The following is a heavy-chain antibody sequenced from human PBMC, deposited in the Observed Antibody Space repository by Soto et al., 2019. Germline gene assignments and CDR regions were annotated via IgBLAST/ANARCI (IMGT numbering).Heavy chain of an antibody. CDR1: GGSISSGYY. V-gene: IGHV4-39*01. J-gene: IGHJ5*02. D-gene: IGHD1-26*01. CDR2: IYSSGGST. Sequence: QLQLQESGPGLVKPSETLSLTCTVSGGSISSGYYWGWIRQPPGKGLEWIGSIYSSGGSTYYNPSLRSRVTISVDTSKNQFSLKLNFVTAADTAVYSCVRQSNSYYNWFDPWGQGTLVTVSS. CDR3: VRQSNSYYNWFDP.